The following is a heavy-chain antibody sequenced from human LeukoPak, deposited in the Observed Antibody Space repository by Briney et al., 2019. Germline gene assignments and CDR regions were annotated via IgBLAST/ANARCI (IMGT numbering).Heavy chain of an antibody. CDR2: IIPILGIA. Sequence: SVKVSCKASGGTFSSYTISWVRQAPGQGLDWMGRIIPILGIANYAQKFRGRVTITADKSTSTAYMELSSLRSEDTAVYYCARDRSGYAFDIWGQGTMVTVSS. D-gene: IGHD6-19*01. V-gene: IGHV1-69*04. J-gene: IGHJ3*02. CDR3: ARDRSGYAFDI. CDR1: GGTFSSYT.